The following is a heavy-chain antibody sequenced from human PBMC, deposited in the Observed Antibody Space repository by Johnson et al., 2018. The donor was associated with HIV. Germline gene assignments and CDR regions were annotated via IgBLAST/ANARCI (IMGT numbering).Heavy chain of an antibody. CDR1: GFTFSNYG. D-gene: IGHD3-10*01. Sequence: QVQLVESGGGVVQPGGSLRLSCEVSGFTFSNYGMHWVRQAPGKGLEWVAFIRYDTSNKYYADSVKGRFTISRDNAKNTLYLQMNSLRAEDTAVYYCARGGKSYYGAFDIWGQGTMVTVSS. CDR3: ARGGKSYYGAFDI. J-gene: IGHJ3*02. CDR2: IRYDTSNK. V-gene: IGHV3-30*02.